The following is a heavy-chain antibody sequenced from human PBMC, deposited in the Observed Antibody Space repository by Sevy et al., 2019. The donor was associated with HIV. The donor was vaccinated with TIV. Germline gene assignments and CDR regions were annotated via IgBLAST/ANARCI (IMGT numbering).Heavy chain of an antibody. J-gene: IGHJ3*02. CDR3: ASVGSTGTTGGDAFDI. CDR1: GYTFTSYD. V-gene: IGHV1-8*03. Sequence: ASVKVSCKASGYTFTSYDINWVRQATGQGLEWMGWMNPNSGNTGYAQKFQGRVTITRNTSISTAYMELSSLGSEDTAVYYCASVGSTGTTGGDAFDIWGQGTMVTVSS. CDR2: MNPNSGNT. D-gene: IGHD1-1*01.